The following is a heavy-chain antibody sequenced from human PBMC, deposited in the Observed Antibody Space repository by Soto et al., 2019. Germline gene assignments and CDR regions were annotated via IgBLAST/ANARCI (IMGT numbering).Heavy chain of an antibody. V-gene: IGHV4-59*08. Sequence: QVQLQESGPGLVKPSETLSLTCTVSGGSISSYYWSWIRQPPGKGLEWIGYIYYSGSTNYNPSLKSRVTISVDTSKNQFSLKLSSVTAADTSVYYCARGCIAVAGSDDAFDIWGQGTMVTVSS. D-gene: IGHD6-19*01. J-gene: IGHJ3*02. CDR3: ARGCIAVAGSDDAFDI. CDR1: GGSISSYY. CDR2: IYYSGST.